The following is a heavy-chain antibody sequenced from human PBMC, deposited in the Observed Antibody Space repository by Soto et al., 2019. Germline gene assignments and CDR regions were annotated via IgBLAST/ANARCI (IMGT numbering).Heavy chain of an antibody. CDR1: GFTFSSYS. V-gene: IGHV3-21*01. Sequence: GGSLRLSCAASGFTFSSYSMNWVRQAPGKGLEWVSSISSSSYIYYADSVKGRFTISRDNAKNSLYLQMNSLRAEDTAVYYCARDLTYYGSGSDKYFDYWGQGTLVTVSS. CDR2: ISSSSYI. CDR3: ARDLTYYGSGSDKYFDY. J-gene: IGHJ4*02. D-gene: IGHD3-10*01.